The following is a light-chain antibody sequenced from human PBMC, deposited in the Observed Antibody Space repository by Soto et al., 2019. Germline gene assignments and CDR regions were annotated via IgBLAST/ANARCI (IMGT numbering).Light chain of an antibody. J-gene: IGLJ2*01. V-gene: IGLV1-40*01. CDR2: GNS. Sequence: QSVLTQPPSVSGAPGQRVTISCTGSSSNIGAGYDVHWYQQLPGTAPKLLISGNSNRPSGVPDRFSGSKSGTSAALAITGVHPADEDDYYCQPYYSSLRGSVVFGGGTKLTVL. CDR3: QPYYSSLRGSVV. CDR1: SSNIGAGYD.